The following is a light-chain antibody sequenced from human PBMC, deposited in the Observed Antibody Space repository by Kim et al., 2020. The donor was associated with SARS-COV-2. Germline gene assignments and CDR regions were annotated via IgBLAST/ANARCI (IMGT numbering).Light chain of an antibody. Sequence: GQSVTISCTGTSSDVGGYNSVSWYQQHPGKVPKLLIFDVSRRPSGVPDRFSGSKSGNTASLTISGLQAEDEADYYCCSNAGRYTWVFGGGTKVTVL. V-gene: IGLV2-11*01. CDR1: SSDVGGYNS. CDR3: CSNAGRYTWV. J-gene: IGLJ3*02. CDR2: DVS.